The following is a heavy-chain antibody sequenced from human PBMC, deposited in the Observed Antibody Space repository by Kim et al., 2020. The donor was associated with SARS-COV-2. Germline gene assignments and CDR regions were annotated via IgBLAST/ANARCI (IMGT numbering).Heavy chain of an antibody. V-gene: IGHV3-23*01. Sequence: WGSLRLSCAASGFTFSSYAMSWVRQAPGKGLEWVSAISGSGGSTYYADSVKGRFTISRDNSKNTLYLQMNSLRAEDTAVYYCAKEVYDSSGYIDAFDIWGRGTMVTVSS. CDR3: AKEVYDSSGYIDAFDI. CDR1: GFTFSSYA. D-gene: IGHD3-22*01. CDR2: ISGSGGST. J-gene: IGHJ3*02.